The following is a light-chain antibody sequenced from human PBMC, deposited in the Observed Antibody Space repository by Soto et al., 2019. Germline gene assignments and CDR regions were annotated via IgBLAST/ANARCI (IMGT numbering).Light chain of an antibody. CDR3: QHLGKWPRP. CDR1: QSVSRY. CDR2: GAS. Sequence: EIVLTQSAATLSLSPGEIANLSCSASQSVSRYLAWYHQNPGQPPRLLIYGASDRATYIPAMFSGSGSGTVFLFLISRLEREGFAVYYRQHLGKWPRPFGQGNKLEL. J-gene: IGKJ2*01. V-gene: IGKV3-11*01.